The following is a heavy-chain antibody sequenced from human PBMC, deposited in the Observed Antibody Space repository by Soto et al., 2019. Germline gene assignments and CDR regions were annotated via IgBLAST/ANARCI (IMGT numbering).Heavy chain of an antibody. D-gene: IGHD2-2*01. Sequence: SETLSLTCTVSGGSISSSSYYWGWIRQPPGKGLEWIGSIFYSGSTNYNPSLKSRVTISVDTSKNQFSLKLSSVTAADTAVYYCARGRGVVVPAAVAFYYYYGMDVWGQGTTVNVSS. J-gene: IGHJ6*02. CDR2: IFYSGST. V-gene: IGHV4-39*07. CDR3: ARGRGVVVPAAVAFYYYYGMDV. CDR1: GGSISSSSYY.